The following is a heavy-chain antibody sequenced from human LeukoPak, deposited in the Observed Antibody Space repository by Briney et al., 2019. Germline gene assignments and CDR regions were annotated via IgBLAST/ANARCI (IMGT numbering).Heavy chain of an antibody. CDR3: ARAGWEQLTTTAFDI. Sequence: PSETLSLTCAVYGGSFSGNYWSWIRQPPGKGLEWIGEINHSGSTSYNPSLKSRVTISVDTSKNQFSLKLSSVTAADTAVYYCARAGWEQLTTTAFDIWGQGTMVTVSS. V-gene: IGHV4-34*01. CDR2: INHSGST. D-gene: IGHD1-26*01. J-gene: IGHJ3*02. CDR1: GGSFSGNY.